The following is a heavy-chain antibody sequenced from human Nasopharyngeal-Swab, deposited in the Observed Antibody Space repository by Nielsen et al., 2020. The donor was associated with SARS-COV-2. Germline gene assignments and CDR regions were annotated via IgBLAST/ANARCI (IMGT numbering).Heavy chain of an antibody. CDR1: GFTFSSYG. CDR2: IRYDGSNK. CDR3: ARDSGSYSDY. Sequence: GESLKISCAASGFTFSSYGMYWVRQAPGKGLEWVAFIRYDGSNKYYADSVKGRFTISRDNSKNTLYLQMNSLRAEDTAVYYCARDSGSYSDYWGQGTLVTVSS. D-gene: IGHD3-10*01. V-gene: IGHV3-30*02. J-gene: IGHJ4*02.